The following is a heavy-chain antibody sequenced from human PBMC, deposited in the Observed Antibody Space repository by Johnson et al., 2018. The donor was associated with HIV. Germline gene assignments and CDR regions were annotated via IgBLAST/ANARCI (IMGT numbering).Heavy chain of an antibody. J-gene: IGHJ3*02. CDR2: ISYDGSNK. Sequence: QVQLVESGGGVVQPGRSLRISCAASGFTFRSYAMHWVRQAPGKGLEWVAFISYDGSNKYYRDSVKGRFTISRDNSENTLYLQMNSLRAEDTALYYCARVRPGDNWNSGAFDIWGQGTMVTVSS. CDR1: GFTFRSYA. CDR3: ARVRPGDNWNSGAFDI. V-gene: IGHV3-30*07. D-gene: IGHD1-7*01.